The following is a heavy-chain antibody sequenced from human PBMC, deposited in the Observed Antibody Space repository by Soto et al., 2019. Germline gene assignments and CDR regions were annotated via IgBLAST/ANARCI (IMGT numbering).Heavy chain of an antibody. J-gene: IGHJ4*02. CDR1: GASISNYY. V-gene: IGHV4-4*07. CDR3: ARESRSELGTVEY. Sequence: QVRLQESGPGLVKPSETLSLTCTVSGASISNYYWSWIRQPAGKGLECLGRIYASGTTTYNPSLRSRVPMSVDTSKKQFSLNLNSVTAADTAVYYCARESRSELGTVEYWGQGTLVTVSS. D-gene: IGHD7-27*01. CDR2: IYASGTT.